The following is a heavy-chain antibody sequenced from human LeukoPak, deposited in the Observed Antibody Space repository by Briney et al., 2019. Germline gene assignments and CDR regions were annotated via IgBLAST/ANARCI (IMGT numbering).Heavy chain of an antibody. Sequence: SETLSLTCAVSGVTISRGGYAWNWIRQPPGKGLEWIAYIYHSGTTYYNPSLKSRATISVDTSKNQFSLKLSSVTAADTAVYYCVRGRYSSGWFKDKNWFDPWGQGIPVTVSS. CDR3: VRGRYSSGWFKDKNWFDP. D-gene: IGHD6-19*01. J-gene: IGHJ5*02. V-gene: IGHV4-30-4*07. CDR2: IYHSGTT. CDR1: GVTISRGGYA.